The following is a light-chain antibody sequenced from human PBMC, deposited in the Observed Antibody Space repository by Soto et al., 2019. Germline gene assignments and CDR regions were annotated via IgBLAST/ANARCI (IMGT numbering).Light chain of an antibody. Sequence: EIVLTQSPGTLSLSPGERATLSCRASQSVSSSYFAWYQQKPGQAPRLVIYGASTRATGIPDRFSGSGSGTDFTLTISRLEPEDFAVYYCQQYDTSSQVTFGGGTKVEIK. J-gene: IGKJ4*01. CDR1: QSVSSSY. CDR3: QQYDTSSQVT. CDR2: GAS. V-gene: IGKV3-20*01.